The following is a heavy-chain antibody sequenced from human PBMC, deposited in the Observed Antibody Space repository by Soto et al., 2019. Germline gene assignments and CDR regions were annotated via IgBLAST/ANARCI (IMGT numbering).Heavy chain of an antibody. CDR1: GGSFSGYY. CDR2: INHIGTT. V-gene: IGHV4-34*01. D-gene: IGHD3-3*01. CDR3: ATQNVRFLEWLAKNLYYMDV. J-gene: IGHJ6*03. Sequence: QVQLQQWGAGLLKPSETLSLTCAVYGGSFSGYYWSWIRQPPGKGLEWIGEINHIGTTNYNPSLKSRVTISVYLSKNQFSLKLSSVTAADTAVYYCATQNVRFLEWLAKNLYYMDVWGKGTTVTVSS.